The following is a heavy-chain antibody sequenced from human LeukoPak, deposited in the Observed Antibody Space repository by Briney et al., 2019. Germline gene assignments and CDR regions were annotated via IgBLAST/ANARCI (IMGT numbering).Heavy chain of an antibody. Sequence: SETLSLTCTVSGGSISSGDYYWSWIRQPPGKGLEWIGYIYYSGSTNYNPSLKGRVTISVDTSKNQFSLKLSSVTAADTAVYYCVRDHYYNSSGYTFGYWGQGTLVTVSS. CDR2: IYYSGST. CDR3: VRDHYYNSSGYTFGY. CDR1: GGSISSGDYY. V-gene: IGHV4-61*08. D-gene: IGHD3-22*01. J-gene: IGHJ4*02.